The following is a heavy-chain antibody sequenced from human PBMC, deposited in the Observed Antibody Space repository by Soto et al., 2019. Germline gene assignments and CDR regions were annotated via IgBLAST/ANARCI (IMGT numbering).Heavy chain of an antibody. Sequence: PGGSLRLSCAASGFTFSSYAMSWVRQAPGRGLEWVSAISGSGGSTYYADSVKGRFTISRDNSKNTLYLQMNSLRAEDTAVYYCAKVGRVVVAATLDYWGQGTLVTVSS. CDR2: ISGSGGST. CDR1: GFTFSSYA. V-gene: IGHV3-23*01. J-gene: IGHJ4*02. D-gene: IGHD2-15*01. CDR3: AKVGRVVVAATLDY.